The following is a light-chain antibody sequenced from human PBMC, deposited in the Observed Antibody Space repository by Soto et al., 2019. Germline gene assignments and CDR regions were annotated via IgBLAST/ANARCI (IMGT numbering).Light chain of an antibody. Sequence: EAVSTQSPGTLSLSRGERATLPCRASERIYSAYLGWYQQKPGQAPRLLIYGTSSRATGIPDRFSGSGSGTDFTLTISRLEPEDFAVYYCQQYGNSPITFAQGTRLEIK. V-gene: IGKV3-20*01. CDR1: ERIYSAY. CDR2: GTS. J-gene: IGKJ5*01. CDR3: QQYGNSPIT.